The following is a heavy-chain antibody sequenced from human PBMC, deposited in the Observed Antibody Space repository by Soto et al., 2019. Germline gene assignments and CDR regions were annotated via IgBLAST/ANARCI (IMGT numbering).Heavy chain of an antibody. CDR2: ISYDGSNK. CDR3: AKDRGGGDGLFLFDH. Sequence: QVQLVESGGGVVQPGRSLRLSCAASGFTFSSYDMHWVRQAPGKGLEWVAVISYDGSNKYYTDSVKGRFTISRDNSKNTRYLQMNSLRAEDTAVYYCAKDRGGGDGLFLFDHWGQGTLVTVSS. V-gene: IGHV3-30*18. J-gene: IGHJ4*02. D-gene: IGHD2-21*02. CDR1: GFTFSSYD.